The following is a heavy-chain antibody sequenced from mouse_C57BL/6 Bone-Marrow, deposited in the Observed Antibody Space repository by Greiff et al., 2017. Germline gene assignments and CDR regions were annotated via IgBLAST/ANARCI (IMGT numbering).Heavy chain of an antibody. V-gene: IGHV5-6*01. D-gene: IGHD2-5*01. CDR1: GFTFSSYG. Sequence: EVQLVESGGDLVKPGGSLKLSCAASGFTFSSYGMSWVRQTPDKRLEWVATISSGGSYTYYPDSVKGRFTISRAIAKNTLYLQMSSLKSGDTAMYYCAREPTIVTTVFYWYFDVGGTGTTVTVSS. J-gene: IGHJ1*03. CDR2: ISSGGSYT. CDR3: AREPTIVTTVFYWYFDV.